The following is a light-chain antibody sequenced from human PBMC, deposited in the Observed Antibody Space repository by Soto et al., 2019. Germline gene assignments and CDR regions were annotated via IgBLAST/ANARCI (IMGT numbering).Light chain of an antibody. CDR3: QTWGSGIVV. J-gene: IGLJ2*01. CDR2: LNSDGSH. CDR1: SGHSNYA. Sequence: QLVLTQSPSASASLGASVKLTCTLSSGHSNYAIAWHQQQSEKGPRYLMKLNSDGSHSKGDGIPDRFSGSSSGAERYLTISSLQSEDVADNYCQTWGSGIVVFGGGTKVTVL. V-gene: IGLV4-69*01.